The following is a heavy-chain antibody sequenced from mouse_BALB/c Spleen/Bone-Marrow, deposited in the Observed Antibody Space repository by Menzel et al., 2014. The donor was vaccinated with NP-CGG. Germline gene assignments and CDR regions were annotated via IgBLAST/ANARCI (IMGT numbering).Heavy chain of an antibody. V-gene: IGHV1-14*01. CDR1: GYTFTRYV. CDR2: INPYNEGS. CDR3: ARERDYGDYFDY. J-gene: IGHJ2*01. D-gene: IGHD1-1*01. Sequence: EVKLVESGPELVKPGASVKMSCKASGYTFTRYVIHWVRRKPGQGLDWIGYINPYNEGSKYNEKFKGEATLTSDKSSHTAYMELSSLTSDDSAVYYCARERDYGDYFDYWGQGTTLTVSS.